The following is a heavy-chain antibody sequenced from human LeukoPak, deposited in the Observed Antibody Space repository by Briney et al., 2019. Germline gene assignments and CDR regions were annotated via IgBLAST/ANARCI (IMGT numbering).Heavy chain of an antibody. V-gene: IGHV4-59*01. CDR2: IDYRGST. Sequence: SETLSLTCTVSGGSISNYYWSWIRQPPGKGLEWIAYIDYRGSTTYNPSLKSRVTISVDTSRNQFSLKLSSVTAADTAVYYCASVLMVHATFDYWGQGTLVTVSS. J-gene: IGHJ4*02. CDR3: ASVLMVHATFDY. CDR1: GGSISNYY. D-gene: IGHD2-8*01.